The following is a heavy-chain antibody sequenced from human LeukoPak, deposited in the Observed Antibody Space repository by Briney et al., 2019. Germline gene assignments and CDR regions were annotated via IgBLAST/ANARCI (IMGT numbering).Heavy chain of an antibody. CDR1: GFTISSYS. CDR3: AQASLWFGELSDYGLVV. CDR2: ISSSSSTI. D-gene: IGHD3-10*01. J-gene: IGHJ6*04. Sequence: GGSLRLSCAASGFTISSYSMNWVRQAPGKGLEWVSYISSSSSTIYYADSVKGRFTIARNNAKNSLYLQMNSLRAEDTVVYYCAQASLWFGELSDYGLVVWGEGATVAVSS. V-gene: IGHV3-48*04.